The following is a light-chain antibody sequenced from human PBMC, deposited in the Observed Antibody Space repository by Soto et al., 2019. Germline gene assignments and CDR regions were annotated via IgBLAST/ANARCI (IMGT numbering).Light chain of an antibody. CDR3: QQRYNWPRT. CDR1: EDVGNS. CDR2: DVS. V-gene: IGKV3-11*01. Sequence: PGERATLSYRASEDVGNSLAWYQQRPGQSPRLLIYDVSNRATGIPSRFSGSGSGADFTLTISSLEPDDFAVYYCQQRYNWPRTFGQGTKVDI. J-gene: IGKJ1*01.